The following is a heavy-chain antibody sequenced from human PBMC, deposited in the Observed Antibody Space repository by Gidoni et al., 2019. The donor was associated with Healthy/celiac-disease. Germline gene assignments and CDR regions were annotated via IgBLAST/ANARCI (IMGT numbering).Heavy chain of an antibody. CDR1: GYTFTSYA. D-gene: IGHD3-9*01. V-gene: IGHV7-4-1*02. Sequence: QVQLVQSGSELKKPGASVKVSCKASGYTFTSYAMNWVRQAPGQGLEWMGWINTNTGNPTYAQGFTGRFVFSLDTSVSTAYLQISSLKAEDTAVYYCARDGVNYDILTGLRYYYYYMDVWGKGTTVTVSS. CDR2: INTNTGNP. CDR3: ARDGVNYDILTGLRYYYYYMDV. J-gene: IGHJ6*03.